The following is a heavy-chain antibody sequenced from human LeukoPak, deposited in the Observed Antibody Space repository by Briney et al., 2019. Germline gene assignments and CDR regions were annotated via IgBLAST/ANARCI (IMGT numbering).Heavy chain of an antibody. CDR1: GYTFTSYG. CDR3: ARVGLNRFGGLAHDVFDI. D-gene: IGHD2-15*01. CDR2: ISAYNGNT. J-gene: IGHJ3*02. V-gene: IGHV1-18*01. Sequence: ASVKVSCKASGYTFTSYGISWVRQAPGQGLEWMGWISAYNGNTNYAQKLQGRVTMTTDTSTSTAYMELRSLRSDDTAVYYCARVGLNRFGGLAHDVFDIWGQGTMVTVSS.